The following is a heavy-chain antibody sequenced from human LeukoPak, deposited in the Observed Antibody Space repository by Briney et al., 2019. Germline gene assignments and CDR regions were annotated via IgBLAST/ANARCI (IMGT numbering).Heavy chain of an antibody. CDR2: IYTSGST. Sequence: SETLSLTCTVSGGSISSYYWSWIRQPAGKGLEWLGGIYTSGSTNYNPSLKSRVTMSVDTSKNQFSLKLSSVTAADTAVYYCARCCYDFWSGYYYFDYWGQGTLVTVSS. J-gene: IGHJ4*02. CDR3: ARCCYDFWSGYYYFDY. D-gene: IGHD3-3*01. V-gene: IGHV4-4*07. CDR1: GGSISSYY.